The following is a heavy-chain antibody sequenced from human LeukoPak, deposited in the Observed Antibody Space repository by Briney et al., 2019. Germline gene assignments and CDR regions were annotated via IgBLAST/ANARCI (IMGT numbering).Heavy chain of an antibody. J-gene: IGHJ4*02. Sequence: ASVKVSCKASGYTFITYGISWVRQAPGQGLEWMGWISAYNGDTNYAQKLQGRVTMTTGTSTSTAYMELRSLRSDDTAVYYCGRGPFCSGATCYSQYFDYWGQGTLVTVSS. CDR3: GRGPFCSGATCYSQYFDY. CDR2: ISAYNGDT. V-gene: IGHV1-18*01. CDR1: GYTFITYG. D-gene: IGHD2-15*01.